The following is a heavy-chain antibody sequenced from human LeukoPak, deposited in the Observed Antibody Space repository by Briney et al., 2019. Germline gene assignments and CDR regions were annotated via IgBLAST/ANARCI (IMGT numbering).Heavy chain of an antibody. V-gene: IGHV3-48*02. CDR1: GFTFSSYS. CDR2: ITASGTAM. D-gene: IGHD1-26*01. CDR3: ASSGSYRFDY. Sequence: GGSLRLSCAASGFTFSSYSMSWVRQAPGKGLEWVSHITASGTAMFCADSVKGRFTISRDNAKNSLYLQMNSLRDEDTAVYYCASSGSYRFDYWGQGTLVTVSS. J-gene: IGHJ4*02.